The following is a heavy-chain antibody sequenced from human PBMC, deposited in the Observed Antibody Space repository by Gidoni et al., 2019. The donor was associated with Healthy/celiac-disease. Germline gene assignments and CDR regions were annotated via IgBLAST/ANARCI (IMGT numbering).Heavy chain of an antibody. D-gene: IGHD3-16*01. J-gene: IGHJ4*02. CDR3: ARDPPHGDYFDY. V-gene: IGHV3-30-3*01. Sequence: GFTFSSYAMHWVRQAPGKGLEWVAVISYDGSNKYYADSVKGRFTISRDNSKNTLYLQMNSLRAEDTAVYYCARDPPHGDYFDYRGQGTLVTVSS. CDR2: ISYDGSNK. CDR1: GFTFSSYA.